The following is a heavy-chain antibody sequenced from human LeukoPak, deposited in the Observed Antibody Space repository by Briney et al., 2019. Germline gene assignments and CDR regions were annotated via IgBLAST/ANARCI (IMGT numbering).Heavy chain of an antibody. D-gene: IGHD6-6*01. CDR2: MYTSGST. CDR1: GGSINSGTYY. J-gene: IGHJ4*02. V-gene: IGHV4-61*02. CDR3: ARGEKGSSSGSINY. Sequence: PSETLSLTCTVSGGSINSGTYYWSWIRQPAGKGLEWIGRMYTSGSTNYNPSLESRLTISVDTSKNQFSLKLSSVAAADTAVYYCARGEKGSSSGSINYWGQGTLVTVSS.